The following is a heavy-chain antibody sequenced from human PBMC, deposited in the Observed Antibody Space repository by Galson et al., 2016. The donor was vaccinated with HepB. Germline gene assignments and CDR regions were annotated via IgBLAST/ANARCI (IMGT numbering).Heavy chain of an antibody. CDR1: GGIFSNYV. D-gene: IGHD5-18*01. CDR2: IIPLSGTA. Sequence: SVKVSCKASGGIFSNYVVNWVRQAPGQGLEWMGGIIPLSGTANYAHQFHGRLTITADETTSIIYMELSRLRSEDTAVYYCAREDTAVVPVGMDVWGHGTTVTVSS. V-gene: IGHV1-69*13. J-gene: IGHJ6*02. CDR3: AREDTAVVPVGMDV.